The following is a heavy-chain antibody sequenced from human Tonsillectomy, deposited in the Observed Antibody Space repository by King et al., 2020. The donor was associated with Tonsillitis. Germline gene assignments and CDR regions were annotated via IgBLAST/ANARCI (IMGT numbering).Heavy chain of an antibody. J-gene: IGHJ4*02. CDR2: ISYDGSNE. V-gene: IGHV3-30*18. D-gene: IGHD5-18*01. CDR3: AKVKSGYTYGFDY. Sequence: VQLVESGGGVVQPGGSLRLSCAASGFTFSSYAMHWVRQAPGKGLEWVAVISYDGSNEYYVDSVKGRFTISRDNSKNTLYLQMNSLRAEETAVYHCAKVKSGYTYGFDYWGQGTLVTVSS. CDR1: GFTFSSYA.